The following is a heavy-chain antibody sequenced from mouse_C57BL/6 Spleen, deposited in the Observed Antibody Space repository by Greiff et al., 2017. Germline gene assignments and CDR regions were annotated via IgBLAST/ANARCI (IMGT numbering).Heavy chain of an antibody. V-gene: IGHV1-4*01. Sequence: QVQLQQSGAELARPGASVKMSCKASGYTFTSYTMHWVKQRPGQGLAWIGYLNPSSGYTKYNQKFKAKATLTADQSSSTAYLQLSSLTSEDSAVYSCARERDSSGSLAYWGQGTLVTVSA. J-gene: IGHJ3*01. CDR1: GYTFTSYT. CDR2: LNPSSGYT. CDR3: ARERDSSGSLAY. D-gene: IGHD3-2*02.